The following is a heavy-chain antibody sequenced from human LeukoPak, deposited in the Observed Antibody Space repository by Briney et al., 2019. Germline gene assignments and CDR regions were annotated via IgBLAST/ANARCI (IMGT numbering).Heavy chain of an antibody. J-gene: IGHJ3*02. CDR1: GYTFTGYY. Sequence: HRASVKVSCKASGYTFTGYYMHWVRQAPGQGLEWMGWINPNSGGTNYAQKFQGRVTMTRDTSISTAYMELSRLRSDDTAVYYCARWILSLGGAFDIWGQGAMVTVSS. V-gene: IGHV1-2*02. CDR3: ARWILSLGGAFDI. D-gene: IGHD5-18*01. CDR2: INPNSGGT.